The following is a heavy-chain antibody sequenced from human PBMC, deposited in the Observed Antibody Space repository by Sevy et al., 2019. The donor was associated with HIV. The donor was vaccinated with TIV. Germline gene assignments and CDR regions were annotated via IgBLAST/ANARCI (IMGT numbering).Heavy chain of an antibody. CDR3: ARTEWLSTFDY. J-gene: IGHJ4*02. CDR1: GGSISSSSYY. Sequence: SETLSLTCTVSGGSISSSSYYWGWIRQPPGKGLEWIGSIYYSGSTYYNPSLKSRVTISVDTSKNQFSLKLSSVTAADTAVYYCARTEWLSTFDYWGQRTLVTVSS. V-gene: IGHV4-39*01. D-gene: IGHD3-3*01. CDR2: IYYSGST.